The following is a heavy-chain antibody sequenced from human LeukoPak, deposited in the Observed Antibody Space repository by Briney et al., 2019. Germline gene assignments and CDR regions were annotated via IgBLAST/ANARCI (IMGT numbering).Heavy chain of an antibody. CDR3: AKRLAAGNYDYYYGMDV. D-gene: IGHD6-13*01. Sequence: GGSLRLSCAVSGFTFCNYAMNWVRQAPEKGLEWVSEISGGGYNTYYANSLKGRFTISRDNSKNTLYLQMNSLRAEDTAVYYCAKRLAAGNYDYYYGMDVWGQGTTVTVSS. CDR1: GFTFCNYA. CDR2: ISGGGYNT. V-gene: IGHV3-23*01. J-gene: IGHJ6*02.